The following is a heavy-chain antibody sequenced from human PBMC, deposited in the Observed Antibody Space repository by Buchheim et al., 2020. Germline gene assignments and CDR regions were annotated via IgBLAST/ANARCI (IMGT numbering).Heavy chain of an antibody. CDR3: ARRLEWELLEDY. J-gene: IGHJ4*02. CDR1: GGSISSSSYY. D-gene: IGHD1-26*01. V-gene: IGHV4-39*01. CDR2: IYYSGST. Sequence: QLQLQESGPGLVKPSETLSLTCTVSGGSISSSSYYWGWSRQPPGKGLEWIGSIYYSGSTYYNPSLKSRVTISVDTSKNQFSLKLSSVTAADTAVYYCARRLEWELLEDYWGQGTL.